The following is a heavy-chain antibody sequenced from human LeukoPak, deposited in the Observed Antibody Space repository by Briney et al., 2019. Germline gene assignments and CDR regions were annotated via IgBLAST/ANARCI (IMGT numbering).Heavy chain of an antibody. CDR3: AKGSSLTYYYGSGGNFDY. Sequence: GGSLRLSCAASGFTFSSYGMNWVRQAPGKGLEWVAFTRYDEDNKYYADSVKGRFTISRDNSKNTLYLQMNSLRAEDTAVYYCAKGSSLTYYYGSGGNFDYWGQGTLVTVSS. V-gene: IGHV3-30*02. CDR1: GFTFSSYG. CDR2: TRYDEDNK. J-gene: IGHJ4*02. D-gene: IGHD3-10*01.